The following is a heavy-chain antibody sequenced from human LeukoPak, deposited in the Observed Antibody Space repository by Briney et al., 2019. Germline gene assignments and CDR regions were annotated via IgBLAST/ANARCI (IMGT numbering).Heavy chain of an antibody. V-gene: IGHV3-23*01. CDR1: GFTFSSYA. CDR2: ISSGGGST. J-gene: IGHJ4*01. Sequence: GGSLRLSCAASGFTFSSYAMSWVRQAPGKGLEWVSGISSGGGSTFYADSVKGRFTISRDNSKNRLYLQMNSLRAEDTAVYYCAKSPSVQWFRQLFYLNQFVYWGHGTLVTVSS. CDR3: AKSPSVQWFRQLFYLNQFVY. D-gene: IGHD3-10*01.